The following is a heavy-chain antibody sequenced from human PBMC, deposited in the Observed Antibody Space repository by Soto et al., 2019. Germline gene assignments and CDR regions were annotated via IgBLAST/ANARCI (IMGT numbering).Heavy chain of an antibody. Sequence: QVQLVQAGAEVKKPGASVKVSCNASGYTFTTHGISWVRQVPGQGLEWMGWVRGDNGHTNYSQSLQGRVTMTTEASTNTAYMELRSLRSADTAVYYCARDLGYCSSGTCYREWFDPWGQGPRVNVSS. V-gene: IGHV1-18*01. CDR2: VRGDNGHT. CDR3: ARDLGYCSSGTCYREWFDP. CDR1: GYTFTTHG. J-gene: IGHJ5*02. D-gene: IGHD2-15*01.